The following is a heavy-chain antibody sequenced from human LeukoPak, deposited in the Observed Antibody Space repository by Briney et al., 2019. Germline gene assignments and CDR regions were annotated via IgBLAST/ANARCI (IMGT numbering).Heavy chain of an antibody. V-gene: IGHV1-46*01. CDR3: ARDLVTTVTRYFDY. J-gene: IGHJ4*02. Sequence: GASVKVSCKASGYTCTSYYMHWVRQAPGQGLEWMGIINPGGGSASYAQKFQGRVTMTRDTSTSTVYMELSSLRSEDTAVYYCARDLVTTVTRYFDYWGQGTLVTVSS. CDR2: INPGGGSA. D-gene: IGHD4-17*01. CDR1: GYTCTSYY.